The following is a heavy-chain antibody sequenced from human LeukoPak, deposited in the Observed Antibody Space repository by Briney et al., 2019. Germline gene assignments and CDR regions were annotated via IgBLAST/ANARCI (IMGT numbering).Heavy chain of an antibody. CDR2: ISSNGGST. CDR3: ARAGIVGATAYFDY. D-gene: IGHD1-26*01. Sequence: PGGSLRLSCAASGFTFSSYAMHWVRQAPGKGLEYVSAISSNGGSTYYANSVKGRFTISRDNSKNTLCLQMGSLRAEDMAVYYCARAGIVGATAYFDYWGQGTLVTVSS. V-gene: IGHV3-64*01. CDR1: GFTFSSYA. J-gene: IGHJ4*02.